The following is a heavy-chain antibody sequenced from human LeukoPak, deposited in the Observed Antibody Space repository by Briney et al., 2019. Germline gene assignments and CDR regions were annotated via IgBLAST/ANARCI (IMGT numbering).Heavy chain of an antibody. CDR2: IRSKANSYAT. CDR3: ARAWTGYSYGDY. D-gene: IGHD5-18*01. Sequence: RGSLRLSCAASGVTLSGSAMHWVRQASGKGLEWVGRIRSKANSYATAYAASVKGRFTISRDDSKNTAYLQMNSLRAEDTAVYYCARAWTGYSYGDYWGQGTLVTVSS. V-gene: IGHV3-73*01. CDR1: GVTLSGSA. J-gene: IGHJ4*02.